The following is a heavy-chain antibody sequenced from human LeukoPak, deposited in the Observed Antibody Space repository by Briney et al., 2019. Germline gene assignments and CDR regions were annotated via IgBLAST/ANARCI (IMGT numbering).Heavy chain of an antibody. J-gene: IGHJ5*02. CDR2: ISYDGSNK. D-gene: IGHD6-6*01. Sequence: GGSLRLSCAASGFTFSSYAMHWVCQPQAQGLGRVGVISYDGSNKYYADSVKGRFTISRENSKNTLYLQMNSLRAEDTAVYDCARDRGSIAESNWFDPWGQGTLVTASS. V-gene: IGHV3-30-3*01. CDR1: GFTFSSYA. CDR3: ARDRGSIAESNWFDP.